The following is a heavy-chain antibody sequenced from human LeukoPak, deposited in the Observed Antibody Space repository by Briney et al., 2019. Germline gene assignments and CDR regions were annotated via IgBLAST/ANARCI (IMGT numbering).Heavy chain of an antibody. J-gene: IGHJ4*02. CDR2: ISYDGSNK. Sequence: GRSLRLSCAASGFTFSSYAMHWVRQAPGKGLEWVAVISYDGSNKYYADSVKGRFTTSRDNSKNTLYLQMNSLRAEDTAVYYCARDRLRYCSGGSCLHTDYWGQGTLVTVSS. D-gene: IGHD2-15*01. CDR1: GFTFSSYA. CDR3: ARDRLRYCSGGSCLHTDY. V-gene: IGHV3-30*04.